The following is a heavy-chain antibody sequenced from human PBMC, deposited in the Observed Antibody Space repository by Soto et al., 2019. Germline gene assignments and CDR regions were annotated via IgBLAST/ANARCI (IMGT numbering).Heavy chain of an antibody. CDR2: IYYTGMT. Sequence: SETLSLTCTVSGTSISSSDYYWGWIRQPPGKGLEWITSIYYTGMTYYNPSLKSRVTISVDRSKNQLSLKLNSVTAADRAVYYCARVRSGWGIDYWGQGTLVTVSS. CDR3: ARVRSGWGIDY. V-gene: IGHV4-39*01. J-gene: IGHJ4*02. D-gene: IGHD6-19*01. CDR1: GTSISSSDYY.